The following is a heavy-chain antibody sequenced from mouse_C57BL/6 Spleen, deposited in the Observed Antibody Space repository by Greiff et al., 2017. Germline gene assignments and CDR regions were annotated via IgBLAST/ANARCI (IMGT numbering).Heavy chain of an antibody. CDR2: INPYNGGT. J-gene: IGHJ1*03. Sequence: VQLQQSGPVLVKPGASVKMSCKASGYTFTDYYMNWVKQSPGQRLEWIGVINPYNGGTSYNQKFKGKATLTVDKSSSTAYMELNSLTSEDSAVDVCARGRDGNHRYFDVWGTGTTVTVSS. CDR3: ARGRDGNHRYFDV. D-gene: IGHD2-1*01. V-gene: IGHV1-19*01. CDR1: GYTFTDYY.